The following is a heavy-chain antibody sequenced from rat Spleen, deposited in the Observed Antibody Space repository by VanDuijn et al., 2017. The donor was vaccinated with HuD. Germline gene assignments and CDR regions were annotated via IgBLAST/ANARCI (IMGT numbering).Heavy chain of an antibody. Sequence: EVQLVESGGGLVQPGRSLKLSCGASGFTFNNYWMTWIRQAPGKGLEWVASIINTGGSTYYPDSVRGRFTISRDNAKSTLYLQMNSLRSEDTATYYCTKNWDYWGQGVMVTVSS. D-gene: IGHD5-1*01. J-gene: IGHJ2*01. V-gene: IGHV5-31*01. CDR3: TKNWDY. CDR2: IINTGGST. CDR1: GFTFNNYW.